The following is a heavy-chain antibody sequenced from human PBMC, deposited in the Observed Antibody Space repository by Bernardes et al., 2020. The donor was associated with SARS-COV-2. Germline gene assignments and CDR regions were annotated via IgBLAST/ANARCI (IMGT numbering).Heavy chain of an antibody. CDR3: ARREWEPRYGMDG. Sequence: GGSLRLSCAASGFTVSNNYITWVRQAPGKGLEWVSVIYSGGTTYYADSVRGRFTISRDNSKNTAYLQMNSLRVEDTAVYYCARREWEPRYGMDGWGQGTTVTVSS. D-gene: IGHD1-26*01. CDR2: IYSGGTT. J-gene: IGHJ6*02. V-gene: IGHV3-53*01. CDR1: GFTVSNNY.